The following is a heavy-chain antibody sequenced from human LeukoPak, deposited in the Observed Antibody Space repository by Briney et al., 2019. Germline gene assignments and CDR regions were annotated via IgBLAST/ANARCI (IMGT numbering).Heavy chain of an antibody. CDR1: GGSISGYH. D-gene: IGHD3-3*01. CDR2: IYYSGSS. J-gene: IGHJ4*02. Sequence: SETLSLTCNVSGGSISGYHWSWIRQPPGKGLEWLGYIYYSGSSNYNPSLKSRVTISVDTSKNQFSLKLSSVTAADTAVYYCARDGGSLRFFDWWGQGTLVTVSS. V-gene: IGHV4-59*01. CDR3: ARDGGSLRFFDW.